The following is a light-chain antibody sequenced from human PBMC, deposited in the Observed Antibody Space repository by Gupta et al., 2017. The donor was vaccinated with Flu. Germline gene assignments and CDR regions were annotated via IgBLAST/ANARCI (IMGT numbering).Light chain of an antibody. CDR2: DND. Sequence: QSMLTQPPSLSAPPGQKITISCSGSSSNIGTNSVSWYQQLPGAAPRLLIYDNDKRPSASADRFSGSRSGTSATLGITGVQTGDEAHYYCGAWNSGLNPSWLFGEGTMVTVL. CDR1: SSNIGTNS. CDR3: GAWNSGLNPSWL. V-gene: IGLV1-51*01. J-gene: IGLJ3*02.